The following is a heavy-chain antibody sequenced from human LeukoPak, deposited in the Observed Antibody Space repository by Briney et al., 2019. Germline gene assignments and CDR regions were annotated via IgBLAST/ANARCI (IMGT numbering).Heavy chain of an antibody. Sequence: ASVEVSCKASGGTFSSYAISWVRQAPGQGLEWMGWINPNSGGTNYAQKFQGRVTMTRDTSISTAYMELSRLRSDDTAVYYCARVSYDSSGYSLDYWGQGTLVTVSS. J-gene: IGHJ4*02. CDR2: INPNSGGT. D-gene: IGHD3-22*01. CDR1: GGTFSSYA. CDR3: ARVSYDSSGYSLDY. V-gene: IGHV1-2*02.